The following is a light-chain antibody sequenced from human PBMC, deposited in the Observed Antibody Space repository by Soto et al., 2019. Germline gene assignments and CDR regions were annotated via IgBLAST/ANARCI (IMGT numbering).Light chain of an antibody. CDR2: DVS. V-gene: IGLV2-8*01. J-gene: IGLJ1*01. Sequence: QSVLTQPPSASGSPRQSVTISCTGTSSDVGGYNSVSWYQQHPGKAPKLMIYDVSKRPSGVPDRFSGSKSGNTASLTVSGLQAEDEADYYCSSYAGTHIVFGTGTKVTVL. CDR3: SSYAGTHIV. CDR1: SSDVGGYNS.